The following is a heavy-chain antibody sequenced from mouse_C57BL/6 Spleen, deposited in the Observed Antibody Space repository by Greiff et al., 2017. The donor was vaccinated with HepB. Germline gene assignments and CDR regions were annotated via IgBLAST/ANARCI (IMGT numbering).Heavy chain of an antibody. Sequence: VQLVESGPGLVAPSQSLSITCTVSGFSLTSYAISWVRQTPGKGLEWLGVIWTGGGTNYNSHLKSRLSISKDNSKSQVFLKMNSLRTDDTARYYYSRKGITTVVAPYAMDYWGQGTSVTVSS. CDR3: SRKGITTVVAPYAMDY. CDR2: IWTGGGT. V-gene: IGHV2-9-1*01. J-gene: IGHJ4*01. CDR1: GFSLTSYA. D-gene: IGHD1-1*01.